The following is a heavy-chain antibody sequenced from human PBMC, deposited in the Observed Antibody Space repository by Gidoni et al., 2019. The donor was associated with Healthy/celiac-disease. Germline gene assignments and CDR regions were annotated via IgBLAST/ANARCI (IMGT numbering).Heavy chain of an antibody. CDR1: GFTFSSYE. Sequence: EVQLVESGGGLVQPGGSLRLSCAASGFTFSSYEMNWVRQAPGKGLEWVSYISSSGSTIYYADSVKGRFTISRDNAKNSLYLQMNSLRAEDTAVYYCARVAPRFAANPHFDYWGQGTLVTVSS. J-gene: IGHJ4*02. CDR3: ARVAPRFAANPHFDY. V-gene: IGHV3-48*03. D-gene: IGHD6-13*01. CDR2: ISSSGSTI.